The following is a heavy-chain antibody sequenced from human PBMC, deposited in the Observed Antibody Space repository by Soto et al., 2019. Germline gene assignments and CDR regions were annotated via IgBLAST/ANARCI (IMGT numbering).Heavy chain of an antibody. Sequence: QVQLQESGPGLVKPSETLSLTCTVSGGFISSYYWSWIRQPPGKGLEWIGYIYYSGSTNYNPSLKSRITISVDTSKNQFSLKLSSVTAADTAVYSCARRWGSAADYWGQGTLVTVSS. V-gene: IGHV4-59*08. D-gene: IGHD2-15*01. CDR2: IYYSGST. J-gene: IGHJ4*02. CDR1: GGFISSYY. CDR3: ARRWGSAADY.